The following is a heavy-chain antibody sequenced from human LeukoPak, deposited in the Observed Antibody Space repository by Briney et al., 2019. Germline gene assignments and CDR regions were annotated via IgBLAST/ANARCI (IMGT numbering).Heavy chain of an antibody. CDR1: GFTFSSYA. CDR3: AKWHMVRGVQFDY. D-gene: IGHD3-10*01. V-gene: IGHV3-23*01. Sequence: GGSLRLSCAASGFTFSSYAMSWFRRAPGKGLGGSPAISGSGGSTYYADSVKGRFTISRDNSKNTLYLQMNSLRAEDTAVYYCAKWHMVRGVQFDYWGQGTLVTVSS. J-gene: IGHJ4*02. CDR2: ISGSGGST.